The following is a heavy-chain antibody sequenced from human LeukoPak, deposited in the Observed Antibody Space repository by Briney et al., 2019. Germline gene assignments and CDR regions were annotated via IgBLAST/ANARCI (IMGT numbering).Heavy chain of an antibody. V-gene: IGHV1-2*02. CDR2: INSNSGGT. D-gene: IGHD3-22*01. J-gene: IGHJ3*02. CDR3: ARYLTYYYDSSSYYFGAFDI. Sequence: ASVKVSCKASGYTFTGYYMHWVRQAPGQGLEWMGWINSNSGGTNYAQKFQGRVTMTRDTSISTAYMELSRLRSDDTAVYYCARYLTYYYDSSSYYFGAFDIWGQGTMVTVSS. CDR1: GYTFTGYY.